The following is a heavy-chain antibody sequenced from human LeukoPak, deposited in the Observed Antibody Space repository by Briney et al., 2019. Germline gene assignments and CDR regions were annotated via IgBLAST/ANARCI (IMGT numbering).Heavy chain of an antibody. J-gene: IGHJ4*02. D-gene: IGHD3-22*01. Sequence: GSLRLSCAASGFTFSTYAMSWVRQAPGKGLEWVSALTNSGATGGVTYYADSVKGRFIISRDNSKSTLYLQLNSLRAEDTAVYYCAEAMSTDHYDSRGFYRVDFDSWGQGTLVTVSS. CDR2: LTNSGATGGVT. CDR1: GFTFSTYA. V-gene: IGHV3-23*01. CDR3: AEAMSTDHYDSRGFYRVDFDS.